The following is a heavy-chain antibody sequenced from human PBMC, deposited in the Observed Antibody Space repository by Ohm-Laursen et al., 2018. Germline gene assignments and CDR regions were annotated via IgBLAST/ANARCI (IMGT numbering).Heavy chain of an antibody. V-gene: IGHV1-2*02. J-gene: IGHJ4*02. CDR3: ARLRLLRGLD. CDR1: GYTFTSYG. CDR2: INPNSGGT. D-gene: IGHD4-17*01. Sequence: ATVKISCKASGYTFTSYGISWVRQAPGQGLEWMGWINPNSGGTNYAQKFQGRVTMTRDTSISTAYMELSRLRSDDTAVYYCARLRLLRGLDWGQGTLVTVSS.